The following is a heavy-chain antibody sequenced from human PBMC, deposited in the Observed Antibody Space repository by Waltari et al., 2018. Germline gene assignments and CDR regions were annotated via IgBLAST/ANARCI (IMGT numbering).Heavy chain of an antibody. CDR1: GDFPSDDH. Sequence: HVQLQESGPGLVKPSETLSLTCTVSGDFPSDDHWTCIRQAPGTGLEWIAYLRNSGGTKCTPSLQSRVTLSAVTSKKQFSLRLTSVTAADTAVYYCARLPTKYYDSLGWGFFDQWGQGILVTVSS. CDR2: LRNSGGT. J-gene: IGHJ4*02. D-gene: IGHD3-22*01. CDR3: ARLPTKYYDSLGWGFFDQ. V-gene: IGHV4-59*08.